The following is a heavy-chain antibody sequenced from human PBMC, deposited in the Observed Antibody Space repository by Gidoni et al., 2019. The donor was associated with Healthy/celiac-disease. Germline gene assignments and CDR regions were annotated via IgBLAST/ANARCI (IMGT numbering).Heavy chain of an antibody. CDR3: AREGFHDYGDLGGWFDP. CDR1: GGSTSSGSSY. V-gene: IGHV4-61*02. Sequence: QVQLQESGPGLVKPSQTLSLTCTVSGGSTSSGSSYWSWIRQPAGKGLEWIGLIYTSGSTNYNPSLKSRVTISVDTSKNQFSLKLSSVTAADTAAYYCAREGFHDYGDLGGWFDPWGQGTLVTVSS. D-gene: IGHD4-17*01. CDR2: IYTSGST. J-gene: IGHJ5*02.